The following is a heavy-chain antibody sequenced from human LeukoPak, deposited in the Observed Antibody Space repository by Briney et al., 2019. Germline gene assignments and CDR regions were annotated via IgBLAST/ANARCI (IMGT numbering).Heavy chain of an antibody. J-gene: IGHJ4*02. CDR1: GFTFSSYG. V-gene: IGHV3-30*02. CDR2: IRYDGSNE. D-gene: IGHD3-9*01. CDR3: AKETIRYFDWLFPQPPDY. Sequence: PGGSLRLSCAASGFTFSSYGMHWVRQAPGKGLEWVAFIRYDGSNEYYADSVKGRFTISRDNSKNTLYLQMNSLRAEDTAVYYCAKETIRYFDWLFPQPPDYWGQGTLVTVSS.